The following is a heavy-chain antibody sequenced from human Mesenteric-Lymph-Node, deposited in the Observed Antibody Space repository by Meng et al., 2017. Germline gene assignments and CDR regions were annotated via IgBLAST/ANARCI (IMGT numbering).Heavy chain of an antibody. Sequence: GESLKISCVASGFSFRSYEMNWVRQAPGKGLECVSYISHSGSTTDYADSVQGRFTISRDNAKNSLYLQMNSLRAEDTAIYYCARGVDYWGQGTLVTVSS. CDR3: ARGVDY. V-gene: IGHV3-48*03. CDR1: GFSFRSYE. J-gene: IGHJ4*02. CDR2: ISHSGSTT.